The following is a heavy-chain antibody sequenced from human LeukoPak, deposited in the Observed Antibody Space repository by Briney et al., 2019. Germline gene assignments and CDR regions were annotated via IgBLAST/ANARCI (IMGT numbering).Heavy chain of an antibody. V-gene: IGHV3-13*01. Sequence: PGGSLRLSCAASGFTFSSYAMSWVRQAPGKGLEWVSAIGTAGDTYYPGSVKGRFTISRENAKNSLYLQMNSLRAGDTAVYYCARAGCRPPCYYYGMDVWGQGTTVTVSS. CDR1: GFTFSSYA. J-gene: IGHJ6*02. D-gene: IGHD6-19*01. CDR3: ARAGCRPPCYYYGMDV. CDR2: IGTAGDT.